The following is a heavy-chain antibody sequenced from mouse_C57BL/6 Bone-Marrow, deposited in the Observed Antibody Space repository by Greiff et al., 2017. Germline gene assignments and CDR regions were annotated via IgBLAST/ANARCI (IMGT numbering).Heavy chain of an antibody. V-gene: IGHV1-64*01. CDR2: IHPNSGST. J-gene: IGHJ1*03. D-gene: IGHD1-1*01. Sequence: VQLQQPGAELVKPGASVKLSCKASGYTFTSYWMHWVKQRPGQGLEWIGMIHPNSGSTNYNEKFKSKATLTVDKSSSTAYMQLSSLTSEDSAVYYCARFFPHYYGSSPWYFDVWGTGTTVTVSS. CDR1: GYTFTSYW. CDR3: ARFFPHYYGSSPWYFDV.